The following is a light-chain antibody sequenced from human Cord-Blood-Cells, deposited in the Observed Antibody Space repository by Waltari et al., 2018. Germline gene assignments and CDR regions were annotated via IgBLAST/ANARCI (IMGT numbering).Light chain of an antibody. Sequence: QSALTQPAPVSGPPGPSITLSCTGTSSDVGSYKLLPWYQQHPGKAPKPMIYEGSKRPSGVSNRFSGSKSGNTASLTSSGLQAEDEADYYCCSYAGSSTWVFGGGTKLTVL. J-gene: IGLJ3*02. CDR1: SSDVGSYKL. V-gene: IGLV2-23*01. CDR3: CSYAGSSTWV. CDR2: EGS.